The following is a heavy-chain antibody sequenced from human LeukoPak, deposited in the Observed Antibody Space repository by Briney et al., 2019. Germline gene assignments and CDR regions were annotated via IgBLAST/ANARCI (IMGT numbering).Heavy chain of an antibody. D-gene: IGHD3-10*01. CDR1: GGSISSSNW. Sequence: PSGTLSLTCAVSGGSISSSNWWSWVRQPPGKGLEWIGEIYHSGTTNYNPSLKSRVTISVDKSKNQFSLKLSSVTAADTAVHYCAGDLDGSGTSLFWGQGTLVTVSS. J-gene: IGHJ4*02. CDR2: IYHSGTT. CDR3: AGDLDGSGTSLF. V-gene: IGHV4-4*02.